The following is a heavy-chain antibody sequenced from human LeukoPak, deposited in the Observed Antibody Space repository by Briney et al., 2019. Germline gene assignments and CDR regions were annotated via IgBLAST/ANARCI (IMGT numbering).Heavy chain of an antibody. V-gene: IGHV3-30*18. CDR1: GFIFSPYG. CDR3: GKIQHQLVVAEDL. D-gene: IGHD6-13*01. CDR2: ISYDGSNK. J-gene: IGHJ5*02. Sequence: GGSLRLSCAASGFIFSPYGMHWVRQAPGKGLEWVAVISYDGSNKYYGDSVKGRFSISRDNSKNTLYLQMNSLRAEDTAVYYCGKIQHQLVVAEDLWGQGTLVTVSS.